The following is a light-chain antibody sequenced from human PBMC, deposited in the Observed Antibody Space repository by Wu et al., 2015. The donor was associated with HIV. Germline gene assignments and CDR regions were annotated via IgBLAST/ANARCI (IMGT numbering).Light chain of an antibody. CDR2: KAS. J-gene: IGKJ4*01. CDR1: QTINIW. V-gene: IGKV1-5*03. Sequence: DIQMTQSPSTLSASVGDRVTITCRASQTINIWLAWYQQKPGKAPRPLIYKASSLESGVPSRFSGSGSGTEFILTISSLLPDDFATYYCLQYNTYPFTFGGGTKVGIK. CDR3: LQYNTYPFT.